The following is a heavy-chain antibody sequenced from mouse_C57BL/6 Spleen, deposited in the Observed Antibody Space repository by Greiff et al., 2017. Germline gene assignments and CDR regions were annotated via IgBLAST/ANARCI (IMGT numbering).Heavy chain of an antibody. Sequence: EVQVVESGGGLVKPGGSLKLSCAASGFTFSDYGMHWVRQAPAKGLEWVAYISSGSSTIYYADTVKGRFTISRDNAKNTLFLEMSSLRSEDTAMYYCARRGLLSAWFAYWGQGTLVTVSA. V-gene: IGHV5-17*01. CDR1: GFTFSDYG. D-gene: IGHD2-10*01. CDR2: ISSGSSTI. CDR3: ARRGLLSAWFAY. J-gene: IGHJ3*01.